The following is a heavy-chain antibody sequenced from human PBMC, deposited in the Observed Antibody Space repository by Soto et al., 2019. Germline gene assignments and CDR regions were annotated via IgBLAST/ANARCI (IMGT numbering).Heavy chain of an antibody. Sequence: GGSMRLSCAASGLSFSAYWMHWVRQAPGKGLVWVSRISSDESSTSYADSVKGRFTISRDNAKNTLHLQMSSLRAEDTALYDCGRDRYGDIDTWGQVTLVTVSS. CDR1: GLSFSAYW. D-gene: IGHD4-17*01. CDR2: ISSDESST. J-gene: IGHJ5*02. V-gene: IGHV3-74*01. CDR3: GRDRYGDIDT.